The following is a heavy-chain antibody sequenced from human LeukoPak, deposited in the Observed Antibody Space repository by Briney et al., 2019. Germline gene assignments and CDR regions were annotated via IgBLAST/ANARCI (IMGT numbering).Heavy chain of an antibody. Sequence: SETLSLTCTVSGGSISSYYWSWIRQPPGKGLEWIGEINHSGSTNYNPSLKSRVTISVDTSKNQFSLKLSSVTAADTAVYYCARGRSVPSWFDPWGQGTLVTVSS. CDR1: GGSISSYY. J-gene: IGHJ5*02. V-gene: IGHV4-34*01. CDR3: ARGRSVPSWFDP. CDR2: INHSGST.